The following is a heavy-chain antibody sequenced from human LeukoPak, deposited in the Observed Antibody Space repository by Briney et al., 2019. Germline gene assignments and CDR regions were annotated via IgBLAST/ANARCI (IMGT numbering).Heavy chain of an antibody. CDR3: ARLYAAAYTRLDP. Sequence: SETLSLTCNVSGGSISGFHWSWIRQPPGKGLEYIGDVFYSGGTNYNSSLKSRLTISVDTSRNQFSLKLTSVTAADTAVYYCARLYAAAYTRLDPWGQGTLVAVSS. D-gene: IGHD3-16*01. CDR1: GGSISGFH. CDR2: VFYSGGT. V-gene: IGHV4-59*08. J-gene: IGHJ5*02.